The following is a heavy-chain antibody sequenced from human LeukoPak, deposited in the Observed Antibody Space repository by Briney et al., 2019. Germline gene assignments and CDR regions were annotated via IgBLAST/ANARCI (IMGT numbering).Heavy chain of an antibody. J-gene: IGHJ4*02. Sequence: GGPLRLSCATSGFPFSNYGMHWVRQPPGKGLEWLAVVSYEGKSQYYAASVRGRFTISRDNSKNTLYLQMNSLRGEDAAVYYCAKEGTAQISTWYDYWGQGTLVTVSS. CDR2: VSYEGKSQ. CDR1: GFPFSNYG. CDR3: AKEGTAQISTWYDY. D-gene: IGHD6-13*01. V-gene: IGHV3-30*18.